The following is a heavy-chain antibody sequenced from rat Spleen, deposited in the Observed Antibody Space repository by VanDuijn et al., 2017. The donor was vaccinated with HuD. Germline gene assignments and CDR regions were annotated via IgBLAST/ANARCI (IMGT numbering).Heavy chain of an antibody. J-gene: IGHJ2*01. D-gene: IGHD1-3*01. CDR2: ISYDGSST. CDR1: GFTFSDYN. CDR3: ASFFNFDY. Sequence: EVQLVESGGGLVQPGRSLKLSCAASGFTFSDYNMAWVRQAPKKGLEWVATISYDGSSTYYRDSVKGRFTISRDNAKSTLYLQMDSLRSEDTATYYCASFFNFDYWGQGVMVTVSS. V-gene: IGHV5-7*01.